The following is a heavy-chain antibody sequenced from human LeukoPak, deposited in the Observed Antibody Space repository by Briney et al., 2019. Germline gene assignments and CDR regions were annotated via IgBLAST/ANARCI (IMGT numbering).Heavy chain of an antibody. CDR3: ARTVRVTNPYYFDY. CDR2: INAGNGNT. D-gene: IGHD4-11*01. J-gene: IGHJ4*02. Sequence: ASVKVSCKASGYTLTSYAMHWVRQAPGQRLEWMGWINAGNGNTKYSQKFQGRVTITRDTSTSTVYMELSSLRSEDTAVYYCARTVRVTNPYYFDYWGQGTLVTVSS. V-gene: IGHV1-3*01. CDR1: GYTLTSYA.